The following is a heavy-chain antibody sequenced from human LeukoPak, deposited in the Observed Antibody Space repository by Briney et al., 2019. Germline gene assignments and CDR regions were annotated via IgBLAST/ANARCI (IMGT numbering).Heavy chain of an antibody. V-gene: IGHV3-23*01. D-gene: IGHD3-22*01. J-gene: IGHJ4*02. CDR1: GFTFSSYA. CDR2: ISGSGGST. CDR3: ASGIRTYYYDSSGQDY. Sequence: GGSLRLSCAASGFTFSSYAMSWVRQAPGKGLEWVSAISGSGGSTYYADSVKGRFTISRDNSKNTLYLQMNSLRAEDTAVYYCASGIRTYYYDSSGQDYWGQGTLVTVSS.